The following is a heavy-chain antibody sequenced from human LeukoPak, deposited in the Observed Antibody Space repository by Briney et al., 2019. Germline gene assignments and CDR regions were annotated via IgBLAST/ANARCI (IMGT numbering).Heavy chain of an antibody. Sequence: GGSLRLSCVASGXPIGDFAVHWVRQAPGQGLEWVSLISGDGVSTFFTDSVKGRFSTSRDNSKNSLFLEMSSLRTEDTAMYYCARESGKFDYWGQGTLVAASS. J-gene: IGHJ4*02. V-gene: IGHV3-43*02. CDR1: GXPIGDFA. CDR3: ARESGKFDY. CDR2: ISGDGVST.